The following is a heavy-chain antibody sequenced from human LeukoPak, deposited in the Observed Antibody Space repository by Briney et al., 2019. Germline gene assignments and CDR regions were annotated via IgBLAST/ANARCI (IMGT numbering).Heavy chain of an antibody. CDR2: ISHSAST. Sequence: PSGTLSLTCAVSGGSFSGYYWTWIRQPPGKGLEWIGEISHSASTNYNPSLKSRVTISVETSKNQFSLKMSSVTAADTAVYYCARGSYYYYYGIDVWGQGTTVTVSS. CDR3: ARGSYYYYYGIDV. CDR1: GGSFSGYY. J-gene: IGHJ6*02. V-gene: IGHV4-34*01.